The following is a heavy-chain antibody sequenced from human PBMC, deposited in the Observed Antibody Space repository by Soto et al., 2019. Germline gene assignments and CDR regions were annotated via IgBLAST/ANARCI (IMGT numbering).Heavy chain of an antibody. CDR3: ARRPGRFGELSLPYYYGMDV. CDR1: GYSFTSYW. V-gene: IGHV5-10-1*01. CDR2: IDPSDSYT. Sequence: GESLKISCKGSGYSFTSYWISWVRQMPVKGLEWMGRIDPSDSYTNYSPSFQAHVTISADKSIITAYLQWSSLKASDTAMYYCARRPGRFGELSLPYYYGMDVWGQGTTVTVSS. D-gene: IGHD3-10*01. J-gene: IGHJ6*02.